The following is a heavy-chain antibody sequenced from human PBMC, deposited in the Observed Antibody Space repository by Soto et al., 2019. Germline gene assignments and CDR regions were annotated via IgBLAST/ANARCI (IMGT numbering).Heavy chain of an antibody. Sequence: EVQLVQSGAEVKKPGESLKISCKGSGYSFTSYWIGWVRQMPGKGLEWMGIIYPGDSDTRYSPSFQGQVTISADKSISTTDLQWSSLKASDTAMYYCARGGGCHECGDNWFDPWGQGTLVTVSS. CDR3: ARGGGCHECGDNWFDP. D-gene: IGHD6-19*01. J-gene: IGHJ5*02. V-gene: IGHV5-51*03. CDR2: IYPGDSDT. CDR1: GYSFTSYW.